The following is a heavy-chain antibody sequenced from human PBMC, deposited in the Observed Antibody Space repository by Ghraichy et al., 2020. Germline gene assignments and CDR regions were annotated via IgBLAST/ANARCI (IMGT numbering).Heavy chain of an antibody. CDR1: GFTFSSYN. Sequence: GGSLRLSCAASGFTFSSYNMNWVRQAPGKGLEWVSYISSSSSTIYYADTVKGRFTISRDNAKNSLYLQMNSLRDEDTAVYYCARDRPLRGSYHTFDYWGQGTLVTVST. J-gene: IGHJ4*02. CDR2: ISSSSSTI. CDR3: ARDRPLRGSYHTFDY. V-gene: IGHV3-48*02. D-gene: IGHD1-26*01.